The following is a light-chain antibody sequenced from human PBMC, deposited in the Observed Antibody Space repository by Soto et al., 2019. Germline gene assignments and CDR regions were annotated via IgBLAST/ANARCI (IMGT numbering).Light chain of an antibody. CDR2: SAS. CDR3: QQLNGYQLA. Sequence: DIQLTQSPSFLSASVGDTVTITCRASQGMSTYLAWYQQKPGKVPKLLIRSASTLQSGVPPRFSGVGSWTEFTLTISTLQPDDSGIYYCQQLNGYQLAFGGGTNVEIK. J-gene: IGKJ4*01. V-gene: IGKV1-9*01. CDR1: QGMSTY.